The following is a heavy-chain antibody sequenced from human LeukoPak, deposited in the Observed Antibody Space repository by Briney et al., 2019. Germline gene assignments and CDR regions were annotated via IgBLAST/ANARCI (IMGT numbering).Heavy chain of an antibody. CDR2: ISCSGGST. D-gene: IGHD3-16*01. V-gene: IGHV3-23*01. CDR1: GFTFSSYA. J-gene: IGHJ4*02. CDR3: AKIYRYDYVWGSLDY. Sequence: GGSLRLSCAASGFTFSSYAMSWVRQAPGKGLEWVSAISCSGGSTYYADSVKGRFTISRDNSKNTLYLQMNSLRAEDTAVYYCAKIYRYDYVWGSLDYWGQGTLVTVSS.